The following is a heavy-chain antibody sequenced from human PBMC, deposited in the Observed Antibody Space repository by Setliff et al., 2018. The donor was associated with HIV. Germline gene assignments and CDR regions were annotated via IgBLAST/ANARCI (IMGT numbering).Heavy chain of an antibody. D-gene: IGHD5-12*01. CDR3: ARGRVPTSISPMDV. CDR1: GGTFSSYA. V-gene: IGHV1-46*01. CDR2: INPSSGST. Sequence: GASVKVSCKGSGGTFSSYAISWVRQAPGQGLEWMGIINPSSGSTSYAQKFQGRVTMTRDTSISTAYMELSRLKSDDTALYYCARGRVPTSISPMDVWGQGTTVTVSS. J-gene: IGHJ6*02.